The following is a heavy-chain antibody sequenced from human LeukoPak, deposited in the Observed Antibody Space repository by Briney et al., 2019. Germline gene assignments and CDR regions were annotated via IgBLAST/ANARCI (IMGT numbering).Heavy chain of an antibody. Sequence: PGGSLRLSCAASGFTFSSYAMSWVRQAPGKGLEWVSAISGSGGSTYYADSVKGRFTISRDNAKDSLYLQMNSLRAEDTAVYYCAREWGNNWFDPWGQGTLVTVSS. CDR2: ISGSGGST. V-gene: IGHV3-23*01. D-gene: IGHD3-16*01. CDR3: AREWGNNWFDP. CDR1: GFTFSSYA. J-gene: IGHJ5*02.